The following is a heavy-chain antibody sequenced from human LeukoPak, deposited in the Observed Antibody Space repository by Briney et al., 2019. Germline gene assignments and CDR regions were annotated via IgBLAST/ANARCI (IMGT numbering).Heavy chain of an antibody. CDR3: AKVVAVAGRFDY. CDR2: IKQDGSEK. Sequence: GGSLRLSCAASGFTFSSYWMSWVRQAPGKGLEWVANIKQDGSEKYYVDSVKGRFTISRDNSKNTLYLQMNSLRAEDTAVYYCAKVVAVAGRFDYWGQGTLVTVSS. D-gene: IGHD6-19*01. J-gene: IGHJ4*02. CDR1: GFTFSSYW. V-gene: IGHV3-7*03.